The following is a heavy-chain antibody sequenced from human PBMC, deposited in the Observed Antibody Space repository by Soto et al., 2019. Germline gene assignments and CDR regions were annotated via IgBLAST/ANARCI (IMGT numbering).Heavy chain of an antibody. Sequence: GWSLKLSCAASGLTFSSYEMNCVRQARGKGLEWVSYISSSGSTIYYADSVKGRFTISRDNAKNSLYLQMNSLRAEDTAVYYCARAGDRANHPPGDYYYGMDVWGQGTTVTVSS. CDR3: ARAGDRANHPPGDYYYGMDV. CDR1: GLTFSSYE. D-gene: IGHD3-10*01. CDR2: ISSSGSTI. J-gene: IGHJ6*02. V-gene: IGHV3-48*03.